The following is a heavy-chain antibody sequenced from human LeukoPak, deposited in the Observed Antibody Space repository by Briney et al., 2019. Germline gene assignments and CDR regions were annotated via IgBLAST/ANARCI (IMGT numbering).Heavy chain of an antibody. CDR3: ARPYYYDSSGYSDQ. CDR1: GGSISSGSYY. J-gene: IGHJ4*02. V-gene: IGHV4-61*02. CDR2: IYTSGST. D-gene: IGHD3-22*01. Sequence: SETLSLTCTVSGGSISSGSYYWSWIRQPAGKGLEWIGRIYTSGSTNYNPSLKSRVTISVDTSKNQFSLKLSSVTAADTAVYYCARPYYYDSSGYSDQWGQGTLVTVSS.